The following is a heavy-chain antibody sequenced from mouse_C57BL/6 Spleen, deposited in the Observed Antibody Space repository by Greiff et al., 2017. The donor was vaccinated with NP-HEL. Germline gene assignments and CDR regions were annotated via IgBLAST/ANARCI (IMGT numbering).Heavy chain of an antibody. J-gene: IGHJ3*01. Sequence: EVQVVESGPGLVKPSQSLSLTCSVTGYSFTSCYYWYLIRQSPGDILEWMGYISYDGSNNYNPSFKNRISFTRDTSKNQFFLKFNSVTTEDTATYYCARRDYDYDGFAYWGQGTLVTVSA. CDR2: ISYDGSN. CDR3: ARRDYDYDGFAY. V-gene: IGHV3-6*01. D-gene: IGHD2-4*01. CDR1: GYSFTSCYY.